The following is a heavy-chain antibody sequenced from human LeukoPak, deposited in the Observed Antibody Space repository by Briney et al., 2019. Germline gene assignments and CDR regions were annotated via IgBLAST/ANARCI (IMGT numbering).Heavy chain of an antibody. CDR1: GFTFSGYE. CDR3: AREGAGTYAHDAFDI. Sequence: GGSLRLSCAASGFTFSGYEMNWVRQAPGKGLEWVSYISGTGGTVYYADSVKGRFTISRDSVKKFLFLQMNSLRAEDTALYYCAREGAGTYAHDAFDIWGQGTMVTVSS. J-gene: IGHJ3*02. D-gene: IGHD1-26*01. V-gene: IGHV3-48*03. CDR2: ISGTGGTV.